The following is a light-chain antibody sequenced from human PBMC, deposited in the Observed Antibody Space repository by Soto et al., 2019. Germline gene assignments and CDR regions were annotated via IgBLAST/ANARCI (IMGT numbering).Light chain of an antibody. CDR3: SSYADSDNLV. J-gene: IGLJ2*01. V-gene: IGLV2-8*01. CDR1: SGDVGGYNS. Sequence: QSVLTQPPSASGSPGQSVTISCTGTSGDVGGYNSVSWYQQHPGNAPKLMIFEVTKRPSGVPDRFSGSKSGNTASLTVSGLLAEDEADYYCSSYADSDNLVFGGGTKLTVL. CDR2: EVT.